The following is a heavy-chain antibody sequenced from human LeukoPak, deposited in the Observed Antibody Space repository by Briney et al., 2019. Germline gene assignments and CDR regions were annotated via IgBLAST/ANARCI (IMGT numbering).Heavy chain of an antibody. Sequence: SETLSLTCTVSGGSISSYYWSWIRQPPGKGLEWIGYIYYSGTTKYNPSLKSRVTISVDTSKNQISLKLSSVTAADTAVYYCARDVLAYCGGDCYSGYFDYWGQGTLATVSS. V-gene: IGHV4-59*01. J-gene: IGHJ4*02. D-gene: IGHD2-21*02. CDR1: GGSISSYY. CDR2: IYYSGTT. CDR3: ARDVLAYCGGDCYSGYFDY.